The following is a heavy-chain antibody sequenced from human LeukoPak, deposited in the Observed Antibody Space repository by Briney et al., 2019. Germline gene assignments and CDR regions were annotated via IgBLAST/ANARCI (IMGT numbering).Heavy chain of an antibody. CDR2: IYHSGST. CDR3: ARHRILAGSGSYYKPHDAFDI. Sequence: PSETLSLTCTVSGGSISSGGYYWSWIRQPPGKGLEWIGYIYHSGSTYYNPSLKSRVTISVDRSKNQFSLKLSSVTAADTAVYYCARHRILAGSGSYYKPHDAFDIWGQGTMVTVSS. J-gene: IGHJ3*02. V-gene: IGHV4-30-2*01. CDR1: GGSISSGGYY. D-gene: IGHD3-10*01.